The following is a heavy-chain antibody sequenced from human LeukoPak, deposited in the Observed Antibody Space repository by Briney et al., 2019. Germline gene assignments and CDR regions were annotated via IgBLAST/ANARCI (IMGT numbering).Heavy chain of an antibody. CDR1: GFTFSSYS. CDR3: ARSSGYGDGGVDY. Sequence: GGSLRLSCAASGFTFSSYSMNWVRQAPGKGLEWLSYIISSSSTIYYADSVKGRFTVSRDNAKNSLYLQMNSLRDEDTAVYYRARSSGYGDGGVDYWGQGTLVTVSS. D-gene: IGHD4-17*01. V-gene: IGHV3-48*02. J-gene: IGHJ4*02. CDR2: IISSSSTI.